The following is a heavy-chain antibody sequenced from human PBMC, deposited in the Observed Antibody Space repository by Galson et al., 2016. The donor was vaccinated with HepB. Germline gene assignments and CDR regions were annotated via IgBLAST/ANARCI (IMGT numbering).Heavy chain of an antibody. CDR2: ISPIDGDT. Sequence: SVKVSCKASGYTFTSFNIHWVRQAPGQGLEWMGMISPIDGDTNYAQKFRGRVTMTRDTPTTTVYMELSSLRSEDTAVYYCAREPAATTYFDYWGQGTLVTASS. D-gene: IGHD1-26*01. CDR1: GYTFTSFN. V-gene: IGHV1-46*01. J-gene: IGHJ4*02. CDR3: AREPAATTYFDY.